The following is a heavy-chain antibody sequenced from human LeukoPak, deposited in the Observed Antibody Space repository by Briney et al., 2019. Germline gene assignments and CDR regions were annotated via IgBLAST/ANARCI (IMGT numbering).Heavy chain of an antibody. J-gene: IGHJ6*02. V-gene: IGHV1-46*01. D-gene: IGHD3/OR15-3a*01. CDR1: GYTFTIYC. CDR2: MYTSGSKT. CDR3: ARDIWTPNFGMDV. Sequence: PSVTLSFTASGYTFTIYCIHWMRQPSGPGQERKGIMYTSGSKTTNSHKFQGRVTMTRGTSTSKVYMELSSLRPEDTAVYYCARDIWTPNFGMDVWGQGTTVTVSS.